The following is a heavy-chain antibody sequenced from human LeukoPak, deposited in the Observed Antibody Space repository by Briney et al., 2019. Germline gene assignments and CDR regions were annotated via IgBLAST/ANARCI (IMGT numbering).Heavy chain of an antibody. Sequence: ASVKVSCKASGYTFTSYGISWVRQAPGQGLERMGGIIPIFGTANYAQKFQGRVTITADESTSTAYMELSSLRSEDTAVYYCATLRKYSSSRYIWFDPWGQGTLVTVSS. CDR3: ATLRKYSSSRYIWFDP. D-gene: IGHD6-13*01. V-gene: IGHV1-69*13. CDR1: GYTFTSYG. J-gene: IGHJ5*02. CDR2: IIPIFGTA.